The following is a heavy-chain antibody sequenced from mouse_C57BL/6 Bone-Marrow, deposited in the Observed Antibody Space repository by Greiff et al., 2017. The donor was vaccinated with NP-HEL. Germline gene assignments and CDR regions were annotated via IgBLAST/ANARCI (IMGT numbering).Heavy chain of an antibody. V-gene: IGHV5-12*01. D-gene: IGHD2-3*01. CDR3: ARQEGYYYYAMDY. CDR1: GFTFSDYY. Sequence: DVMLVESGGGLVQPGGSLKLSCAASGFTFSDYYMYWVRQTPEKRLEWVAYISNGGGSTYYPDTVKGRFTISRDNAKNTLYLQMSRLKSEDTAMYYGARQEGYYYYAMDYWGQGTSVTVSS. CDR2: ISNGGGST. J-gene: IGHJ4*01.